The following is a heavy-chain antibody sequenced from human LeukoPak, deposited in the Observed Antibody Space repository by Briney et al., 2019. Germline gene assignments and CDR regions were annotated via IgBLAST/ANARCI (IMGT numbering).Heavy chain of an antibody. Sequence: ASVKVSCKASGYTFTSYDINWVRQARGQGLEWMGWISAYNGNTNYAQKRQGRVTMTTDTSTSTAYMELRSLRSDDTAVYYCARSPVVVVPFDYWGQGTLVTVSS. V-gene: IGHV1-18*01. CDR2: ISAYNGNT. D-gene: IGHD2-15*01. CDR3: ARSPVVVVPFDY. CDR1: GYTFTSYD. J-gene: IGHJ4*02.